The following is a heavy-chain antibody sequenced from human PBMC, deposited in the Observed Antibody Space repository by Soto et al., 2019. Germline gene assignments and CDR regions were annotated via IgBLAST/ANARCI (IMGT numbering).Heavy chain of an antibody. CDR3: ADCSGGTCYSEAFDF. V-gene: IGHV3-23*01. Sequence: EVQLLESGGGLVQPGGSLRLSCEASGFTFSRHAMTWVRQAPGKGLEWVSAISDNGAGIYYADSVKGRFTVSRDNSKNTLYLQMNSLREEDTAVYYCADCSGGTCYSEAFDFWGQGTMVTVSS. J-gene: IGHJ3*01. CDR1: GFTFSRHA. CDR2: ISDNGAGI. D-gene: IGHD2-15*01.